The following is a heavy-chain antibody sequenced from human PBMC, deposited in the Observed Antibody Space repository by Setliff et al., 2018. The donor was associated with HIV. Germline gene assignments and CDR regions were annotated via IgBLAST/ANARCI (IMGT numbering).Heavy chain of an antibody. CDR2: IYTSGST. CDR1: GGSISSYY. CDR3: ARGGSGNSYNGAFDY. J-gene: IGHJ4*02. Sequence: SETLSLTCTVSGGSISSYYWSWIRQPPGKGLEWIGSIYTSGSTNYNPSLKSRLTISLDTKNQFFLKLSSVTAADTAVYYCARGGSGNSYNGAFDYWGQGTLVTVS. V-gene: IGHV4-4*08. D-gene: IGHD3-10*01.